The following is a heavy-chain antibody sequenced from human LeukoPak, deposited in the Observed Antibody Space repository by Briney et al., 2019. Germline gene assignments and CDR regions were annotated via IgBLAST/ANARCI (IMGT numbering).Heavy chain of an antibody. CDR3: ARAGLRGYSYGLFDY. V-gene: IGHV1-69*13. CDR2: IIPIFGTA. J-gene: IGHJ4*02. Sequence: VASVKVSCKASGGTFSSYAISWVRQAPGQGLEWMGGIIPIFGTANYAQKFQGRVTITADESTSTAYMELSSLRSEDTAVYYCARAGLRGYSYGLFDYWGQGTLVTVSS. D-gene: IGHD5-18*01. CDR1: GGTFSSYA.